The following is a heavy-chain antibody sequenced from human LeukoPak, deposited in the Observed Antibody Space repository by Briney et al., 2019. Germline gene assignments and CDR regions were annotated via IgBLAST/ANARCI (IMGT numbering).Heavy chain of an antibody. J-gene: IGHJ4*02. Sequence: PSQTLSLTCDVSGGSITSDTYYWSWIRQPPGKGLEWIGYILHSGSTHQNPALKSRVTISVDTSKSQFSLNLSSVTAADTAVYYCAKTRDFWNGYFDTWGQGTLVTVSS. V-gene: IGHV4-30-2*01. CDR1: GGSITSDTYY. CDR3: AKTRDFWNGYFDT. D-gene: IGHD3-3*01. CDR2: ILHSGST.